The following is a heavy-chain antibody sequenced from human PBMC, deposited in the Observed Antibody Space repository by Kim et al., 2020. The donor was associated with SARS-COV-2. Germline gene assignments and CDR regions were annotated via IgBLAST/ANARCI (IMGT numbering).Heavy chain of an antibody. Sequence: TNYNPSLKSRVTISVDTSKNQFSLKLSSVTAADTAVYYCASTSRYGDYAYWGQGTLVTVSS. D-gene: IGHD4-17*01. J-gene: IGHJ4*02. CDR2: T. CDR3: ASTSRYGDYAY. V-gene: IGHV4-59*01.